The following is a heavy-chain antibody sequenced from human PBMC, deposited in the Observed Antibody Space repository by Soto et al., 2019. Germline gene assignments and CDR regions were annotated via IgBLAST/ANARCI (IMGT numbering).Heavy chain of an antibody. V-gene: IGHV1-8*01. CDR1: GYTFTSYD. J-gene: IGHJ6*02. CDR3: ASGGIRFLEWLPYYYYYYGMDV. D-gene: IGHD3-3*01. CDR2: MNPNSGNT. Sequence: ASVKVSCKASGYTFTSYDINWVRQATGQGLEWMGWMNPNSGNTGYAQKFQGRVTMTRNTSISTAYMELSSLRSEDTAVYYCASGGIRFLEWLPYYYYYYGMDVWGQGTTVTVSS.